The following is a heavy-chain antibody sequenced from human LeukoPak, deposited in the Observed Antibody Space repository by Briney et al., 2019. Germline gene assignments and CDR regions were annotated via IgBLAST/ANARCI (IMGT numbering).Heavy chain of an antibody. D-gene: IGHD3-22*01. CDR2: MSTNNDIT. CDR1: GYTFTSYD. V-gene: IGHV1-8*01. J-gene: IGHJ4*02. CDR3: ARPRSAYYDSSGFYI. Sequence: ASVKVSCKASGYTFTSYDIHWVRQATGQGLEWMGWMSTNNDITGYAQKFQGRVTMTRSTSMSTAYMELSSLRSKDTAVYYCARPRSAYYDSSGFYIWGQGSLVTVSS.